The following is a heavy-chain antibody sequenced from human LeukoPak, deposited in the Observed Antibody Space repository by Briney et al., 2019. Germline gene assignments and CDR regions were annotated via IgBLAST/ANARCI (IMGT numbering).Heavy chain of an antibody. CDR2: IYYSGST. CDR3: ARGVGATRY. CDR1: GGSISSYY. D-gene: IGHD1-26*01. V-gene: IGHV4-59*08. Sequence: SETLSLTCTVSGGSISSYYWSWIRQPPGKGLEWIGYIYYSGSTNYNPSLKSRVIISVDTSKNQFSLKLSSVTAADTAVYYCARGVGATRYWGQGTLVTVSS. J-gene: IGHJ4*02.